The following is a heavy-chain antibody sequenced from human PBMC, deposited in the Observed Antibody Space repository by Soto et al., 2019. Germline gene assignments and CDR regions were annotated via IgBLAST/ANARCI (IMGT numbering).Heavy chain of an antibody. D-gene: IGHD3-10*01. CDR3: ARDQSSGNYYYGMDV. CDR1: GYTFTGYY. Sequence: QVQLVQSGAEVKKPGASVKVSCKASGYTFTGYYMHWVRQAPGQGLEWMGWINPNSGGTNYAQKFQGWVTMTRDTSSSTAYMELSRLRSDDTAVYYCARDQSSGNYYYGMDVWGQGTTVTVSS. V-gene: IGHV1-2*04. J-gene: IGHJ6*02. CDR2: INPNSGGT.